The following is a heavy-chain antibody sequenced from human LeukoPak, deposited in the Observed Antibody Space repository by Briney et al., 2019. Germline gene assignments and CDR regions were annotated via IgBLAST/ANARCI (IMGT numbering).Heavy chain of an antibody. V-gene: IGHV3-23*01. CDR2: ISGSGGST. J-gene: IGHJ4*02. D-gene: IGHD2-2*01. CDR3: AKGTLDIVVVPAAPKVYYFDY. Sequence: GGSLRLSCEASGFTFHNHGMSWVRQAPGKGLEWVSAISGSGGSTYYADSVKGRFTISRDNSKNTLYLQMNSLRAEDTAVYYCAKGTLDIVVVPAAPKVYYFDYWGQGTLVTVSS. CDR1: GFTFHNHG.